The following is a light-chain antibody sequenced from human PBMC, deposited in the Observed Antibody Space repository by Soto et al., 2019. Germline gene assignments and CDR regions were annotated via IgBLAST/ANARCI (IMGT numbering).Light chain of an antibody. Sequence: QSALTQPASVSGSPGQSITISCTGTSSDVGGYNYVSWYQKHPGKAPKLMIYDVSNRPSGVSNRFSGSKSGNTASLTISGLQAEDEADYNCSSYTSSSTYYVFGTGTKVTVL. CDR1: SSDVGGYNY. CDR3: SSYTSSSTYYV. V-gene: IGLV2-14*01. CDR2: DVS. J-gene: IGLJ1*01.